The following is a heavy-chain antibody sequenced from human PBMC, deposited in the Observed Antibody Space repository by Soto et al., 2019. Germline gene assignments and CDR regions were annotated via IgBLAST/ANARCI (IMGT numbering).Heavy chain of an antibody. V-gene: IGHV1-18*01. J-gene: IGHJ6*02. CDR2: ISAYNGNT. CDR3: ARDQSLGSSWYRGYGMDV. CDR1: GYRFTSYG. D-gene: IGHD6-13*01. Sequence: GASVKVSCKASGYRFTSYGISWVRQAPGQGLEWMGWISAYNGNTNYAQKLQGRVTMTTDTSTSTAYMELRSLRSDDTAVYYCARDQSLGSSWYRGYGMDVWGQGTTVTVSS.